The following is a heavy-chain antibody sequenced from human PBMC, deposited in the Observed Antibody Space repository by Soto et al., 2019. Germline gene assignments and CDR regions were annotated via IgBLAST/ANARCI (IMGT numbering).Heavy chain of an antibody. J-gene: IGHJ4*02. CDR3: ARGDEDIAAAGNFDY. CDR1: GLTFSSYS. CDR2: ISSSSSYI. Sequence: GGSLRLSCAASGLTFSSYSMNWVRQAPGKGLEWVSSISSSSSYIYYADSVKGRFTISRDNAKNSLYLQMNSLRAEDTAVYYCARGDEDIAAAGNFDYWGQGTLVTVSS. D-gene: IGHD6-13*01. V-gene: IGHV3-21*01.